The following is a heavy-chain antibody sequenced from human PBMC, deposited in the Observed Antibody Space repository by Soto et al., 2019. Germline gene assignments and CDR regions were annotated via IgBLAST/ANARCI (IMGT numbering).Heavy chain of an antibody. J-gene: IGHJ4*02. V-gene: IGHV3-7*04. CDR1: ESTVSRDW. CDR2: INQDGSEK. Sequence: EVHLVESGGGLVQTGGSLRLSCAIFESTVSRDWMNWVRQAPGKGLEWVAHINQDGSEKYYVDSVKGRFTISRDNAKKSMYLQMESRRPADTAMYYCSGGVGDAFWGQGTVVTVSS. CDR3: SGGVGDAF. D-gene: IGHD1-26*01.